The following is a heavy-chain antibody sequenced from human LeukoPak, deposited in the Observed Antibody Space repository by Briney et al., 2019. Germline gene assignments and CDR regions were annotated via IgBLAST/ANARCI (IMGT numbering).Heavy chain of an antibody. CDR1: GYTFTAYY. CDR3: ARDRPSDY. Sequence: ASVKVSCKASGYTFTAYYMHWVRQAPGQGLEWMGRITPNTGDTNYAQQFQGRVTMTREPSISTAYMELSSLRSDDTAVYYCARDRPSDYWGQGTLVSVSS. CDR2: ITPNTGDT. J-gene: IGHJ4*02. V-gene: IGHV1-2*06.